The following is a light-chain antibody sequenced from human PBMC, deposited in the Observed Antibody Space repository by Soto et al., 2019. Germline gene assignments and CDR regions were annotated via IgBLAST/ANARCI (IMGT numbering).Light chain of an antibody. CDR2: RAS. CDR3: QQYGSSTLT. CDR1: QSVSSSY. J-gene: IGKJ4*01. V-gene: IGKV3-20*01. Sequence: ELVWTQSPGTLSLSPGERATLSCRASQSVSSSYLAWSQKKPGQAPKVLIYRASSRATGIPDRFSGSGSGTDFNLTISRLETEDFAVYYCQQYGSSTLTFGGGTKVDI.